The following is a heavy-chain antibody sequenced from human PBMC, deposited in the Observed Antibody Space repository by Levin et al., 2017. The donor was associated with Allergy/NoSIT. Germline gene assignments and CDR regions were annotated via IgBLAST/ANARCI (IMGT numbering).Heavy chain of an antibody. D-gene: IGHD6-13*01. CDR3: ARGKLASAGRKGWFDP. J-gene: IGHJ5*02. Sequence: ASVKVSCKASGYTFSDYYIHWLRQAPGQGLEWLGWILPNSGATDYAQKFQGRVTLTKATAISTAYMELSSLRSDDTAVYYCARGKLASAGRKGWFDPWGQGTLVTVSS. V-gene: IGHV1-2*02. CDR1: GYTFSDYY. CDR2: ILPNSGAT.